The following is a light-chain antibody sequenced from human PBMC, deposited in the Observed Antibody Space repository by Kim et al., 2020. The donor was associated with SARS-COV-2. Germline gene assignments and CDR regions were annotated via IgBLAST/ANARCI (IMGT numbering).Light chain of an antibody. CDR2: QDN. CDR1: KLGDKY. CDR3: QAWDSSTHNYV. J-gene: IGLJ1*01. Sequence: SYELNQPSSVSVSPGQTASITCSGYKLGDKYVSWYQQKPGQSPVVVIYQDNQRPSGIPERFSGSNSGNTATLTISGTQAMDEADYYCQAWDSSTHNYVFGAGTKVTVL. V-gene: IGLV3-1*01.